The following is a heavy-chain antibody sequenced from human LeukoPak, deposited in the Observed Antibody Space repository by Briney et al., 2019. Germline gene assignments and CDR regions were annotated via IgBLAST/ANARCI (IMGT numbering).Heavy chain of an antibody. Sequence: SETLSLTCAVYGGSFSGYYWSWIRQPPGKGLEWIGEINHSGSTNYNPSLKSRVTISVDTSKNYFSLRLSSVTAADTAVYYCARLNTAMLMNYWGQGTLVTVSS. D-gene: IGHD5-18*01. J-gene: IGHJ4*02. V-gene: IGHV4-34*01. CDR1: GGSFSGYY. CDR3: ARLNTAMLMNY. CDR2: INHSGST.